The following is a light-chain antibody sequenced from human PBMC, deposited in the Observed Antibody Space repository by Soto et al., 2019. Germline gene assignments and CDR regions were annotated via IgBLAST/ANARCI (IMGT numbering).Light chain of an antibody. CDR3: FLSYSGARPVV. CDR2: DTS. CDR1: TGPVTGGHW. J-gene: IGLJ2*01. V-gene: IGLV7-46*01. Sequence: QAVVTQEPSLTVSPGGTVTLTCDSSTGPVTGGHWPYWLQQKPGQAPRTLIYDTSKKHSWTPARFSGSLLGGKAALTLSGAQPEDEADYYCFLSYSGARPVVFGGGTKLTVL.